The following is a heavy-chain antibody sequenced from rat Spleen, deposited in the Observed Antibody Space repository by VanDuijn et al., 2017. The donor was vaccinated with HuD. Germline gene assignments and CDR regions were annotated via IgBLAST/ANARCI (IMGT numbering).Heavy chain of an antibody. D-gene: IGHD2-7*01. Sequence: EVQLVESGGGLVQPGRSLKLSCAASGFTFSDYNMAWVRQAPKKGLEWVATISYDGSNTYYRDSVKGRFTISRDNAKSTLYLQMDSLRSEDTATYYCARQGYLRDWYFDFWGPGTMVTVSS. CDR1: GFTFSDYN. V-gene: IGHV5-7*01. CDR3: ARQGYLRDWYFDF. CDR2: ISYDGSNT. J-gene: IGHJ1*01.